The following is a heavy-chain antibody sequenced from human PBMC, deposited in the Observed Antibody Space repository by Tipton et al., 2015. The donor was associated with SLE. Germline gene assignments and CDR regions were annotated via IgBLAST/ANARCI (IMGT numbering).Heavy chain of an antibody. V-gene: IGHV4-34*01. CDR3: ARGIAVEKTGEGMDV. CDR2: INHSGST. J-gene: IGHJ3*01. D-gene: IGHD6-19*01. CDR1: GGSFSGYY. Sequence: TLSLTCAVYGGSFSGYYWSWIRQPPGKGLEWIGEINHSGSTNYNPSLKSRVTISVDTSKNQFSLKLSSVTAADTAVYYCARGIAVEKTGEGMDVWGQGTMVTVSS.